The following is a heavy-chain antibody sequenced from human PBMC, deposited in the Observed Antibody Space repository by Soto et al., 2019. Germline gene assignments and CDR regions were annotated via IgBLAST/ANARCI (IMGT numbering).Heavy chain of an antibody. CDR3: ARQFSGGSAIDY. Sequence: SETLSLTCTVSGASITTSYWSWIRQSPGKGLEWIGYIHYSGSTNYNPSLKSRVTISIDRLMNQFSLKLSSVTAADTAVYYCARQFSGGSAIDYWGRGTLVTVSS. CDR1: GASITTSY. CDR2: IHYSGST. V-gene: IGHV4-59*08. J-gene: IGHJ4*02. D-gene: IGHD2-8*02.